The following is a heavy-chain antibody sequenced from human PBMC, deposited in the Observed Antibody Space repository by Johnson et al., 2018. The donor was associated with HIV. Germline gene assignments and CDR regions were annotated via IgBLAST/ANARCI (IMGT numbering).Heavy chain of an antibody. V-gene: IGHV3-66*01. Sequence: VQLVESGGGLVQPGGSLRLSCAASGFTFSSYYMTWVRQAPGKGLEWVSVFFGGDGTSYADSVKGRFTISRDDSKNTLFLQMNSLRAEDTAMYYCAKSPAKDHGGNSGAFAIWGQGTMVTVAS. D-gene: IGHD4-23*01. CDR3: AKSPAKDHGGNSGAFAI. J-gene: IGHJ3*02. CDR2: FFGGDGT. CDR1: GFTFSSYY.